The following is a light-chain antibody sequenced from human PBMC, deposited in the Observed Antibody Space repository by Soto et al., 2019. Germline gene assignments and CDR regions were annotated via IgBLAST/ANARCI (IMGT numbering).Light chain of an antibody. CDR1: QSVGSN. Sequence: EIVMTQSPATLSVSPGERATLSCRASQSVGSNLAWYHQKPGQAPRLLISAASARAIGIPARFSGSGSGTDFTLTVDSLQSEDFAVYYCQQYNNWPLTFGGGTTVEIK. CDR2: AAS. CDR3: QQYNNWPLT. J-gene: IGKJ4*01. V-gene: IGKV3-15*01.